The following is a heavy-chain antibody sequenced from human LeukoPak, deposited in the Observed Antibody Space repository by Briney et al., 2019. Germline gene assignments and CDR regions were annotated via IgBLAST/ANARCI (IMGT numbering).Heavy chain of an antibody. V-gene: IGHV3-7*03. CDR2: IRQDGSEI. CDR1: GFTFSNYW. CDR3: AKGYSGSYFEPFDY. D-gene: IGHD1-26*01. J-gene: IGHJ4*02. Sequence: PGGSLRLSCAASGFTFSNYWMSWVRQAPGKGLEWVANIRQDGSEIYYVDSVKGRFTISRDNAKNSLYLQMNSLRAEDMALYYCAKGYSGSYFEPFDYWGQGTLVTVSS.